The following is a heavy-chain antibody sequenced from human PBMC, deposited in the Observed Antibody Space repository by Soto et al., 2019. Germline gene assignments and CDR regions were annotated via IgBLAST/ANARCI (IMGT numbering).Heavy chain of an antibody. CDR2: IIPIFGTA. CDR3: ARGRLRYFEYYYYGMDV. Sequence: SVKVSCKASGGTFSSYAISWVRQAPGQGLEWMGGIIPIFGTANYAQKFQGRVTITADKSTSTAYMELSSLRSGDTAVYYCARGRLRYFEYYYYGMDVWGQGTTVTVSS. V-gene: IGHV1-69*06. D-gene: IGHD3-9*01. CDR1: GGTFSSYA. J-gene: IGHJ6*02.